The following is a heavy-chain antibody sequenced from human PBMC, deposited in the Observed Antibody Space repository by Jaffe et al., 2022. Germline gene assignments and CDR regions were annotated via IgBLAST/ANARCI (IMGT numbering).Heavy chain of an antibody. D-gene: IGHD4-17*01. Sequence: EVQLVQSGAEVKKPGESLKISCKGSGYSFTTYWIGWVRQMPGKGLEWMGIIYPGDSDTRYSPSFQGQVTISADKSISTAYLQWSSLKASDTAMYYCVRPGRTTVITARRWYFDLWGRGTLVTVSS. CDR3: VRPGRTTVITARRWYFDL. CDR2: IYPGDSDT. V-gene: IGHV5-51*03. CDR1: GYSFTTYW. J-gene: IGHJ2*01.